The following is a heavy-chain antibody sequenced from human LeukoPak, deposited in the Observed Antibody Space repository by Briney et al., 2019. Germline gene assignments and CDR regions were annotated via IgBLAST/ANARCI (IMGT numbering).Heavy chain of an antibody. CDR3: ARGDAHYYESSGYDY. D-gene: IGHD3-22*01. V-gene: IGHV3-30-3*01. CDR1: GFTFSSYA. CDR2: ISYDGSNK. Sequence: GGSLRLSCAASGFTFSSYAMHWVRQAPGKGLEWVAVISYDGSNKYYADSVKGRFTISRDNSKNTLYLQMNSLRAEDTAVYYCARGDAHYYESSGYDYWGQGTLVTVSS. J-gene: IGHJ4*02.